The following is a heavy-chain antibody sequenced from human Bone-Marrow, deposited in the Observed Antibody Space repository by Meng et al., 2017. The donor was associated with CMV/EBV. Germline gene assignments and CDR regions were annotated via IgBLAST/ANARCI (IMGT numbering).Heavy chain of an antibody. CDR1: GDTFTSYA. V-gene: IGHV1-69*05. Sequence: SVKVSCKASGDTFTSYAFSWVRQAPGQGLEWMGGIIPIFATSNYEQKFQGRVTITTDESTSTAYMELSSLRSEDTAVYSCAKVRYSSGRTCMYYDMDVWGQGPTVTGYS. J-gene: IGHJ6*01. CDR2: IIPIFATS. D-gene: IGHD6-19*01. CDR3: AKVRYSSGRTCMYYDMDV.